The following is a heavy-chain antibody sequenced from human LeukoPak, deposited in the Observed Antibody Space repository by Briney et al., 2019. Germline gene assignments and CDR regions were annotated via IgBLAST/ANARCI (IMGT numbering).Heavy chain of an antibody. J-gene: IGHJ4*02. D-gene: IGHD4-17*01. Sequence: ASVKVSCKASGYTYTTYGISWVRQAPGQGLECIGWISGNGDNTKYVQEFQGRVTMTTDTSTSTAYMDLRSLRSDDTAIYYCARVHGYYIGLYYFDYWGQGTLVTVSS. CDR2: ISGNGDNT. V-gene: IGHV1-18*01. CDR3: ARVHGYYIGLYYFDY. CDR1: GYTYTTYG.